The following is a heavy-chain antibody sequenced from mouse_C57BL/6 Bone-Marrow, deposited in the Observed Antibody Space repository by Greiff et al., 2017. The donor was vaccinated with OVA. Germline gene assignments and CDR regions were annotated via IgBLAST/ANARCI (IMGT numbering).Heavy chain of an antibody. Sequence: EVKLEESGGGLVKPGGSLKLSCAASGFTFSSYAMSWVRQTPEKRLEWVATISDGGSYTYYPDNVKGRFTISRDNAKNNLYLQMSHLKSEDTAMYYCARIYYDYDVPFAYWGQGTLVTVSA. CDR2: ISDGGSYT. V-gene: IGHV5-4*03. J-gene: IGHJ3*01. D-gene: IGHD2-4*01. CDR1: GFTFSSYA. CDR3: ARIYYDYDVPFAY.